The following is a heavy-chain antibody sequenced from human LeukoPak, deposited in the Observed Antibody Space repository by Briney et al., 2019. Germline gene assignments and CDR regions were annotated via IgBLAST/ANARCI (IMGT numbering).Heavy chain of an antibody. V-gene: IGHV3-11*01. J-gene: IGHJ4*02. D-gene: IGHD4-17*01. CDR1: GFTFSDHY. Sequence: GGSLRLSCAASGFTFSDHYMSWFRLSAGKGLEWLSYITSSGSTTDYADSVKGRFTISSDNAKNSMFLQMNSLRPEDTAVYYCARDPDYGDPEWGQGTLVTVSS. CDR3: ARDPDYGDPE. CDR2: ITSSGSTT.